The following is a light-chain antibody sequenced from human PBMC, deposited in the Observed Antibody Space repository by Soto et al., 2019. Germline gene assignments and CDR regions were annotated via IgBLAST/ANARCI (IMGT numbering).Light chain of an antibody. CDR2: DAS. V-gene: IGKV3-11*01. Sequence: EVVLTQSPATLSLSPGERVTLSCRASQGVSNYFAWYQQKPGQAPRLLIYDASTRAAGIPARFSGSGSGTDFTLTISSLEPDDFAVYYCQQRSDWPLTFGGGTKVEIK. CDR1: QGVSNY. CDR3: QQRSDWPLT. J-gene: IGKJ4*01.